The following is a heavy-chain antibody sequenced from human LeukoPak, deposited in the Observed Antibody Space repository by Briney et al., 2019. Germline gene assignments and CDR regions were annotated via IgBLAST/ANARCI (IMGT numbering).Heavy chain of an antibody. CDR2: IYFSGTT. V-gene: IGHV4-39*01. CDR1: GDSISSTSYF. Sequence: SEILSLTCTVSGDSISSTSYFWGWSRQPPGKGLEWIGTIYFSGTTYYNPSLKSRVTISLDTSKNQFSLKLSSVSASDTAVYYCARHKCSGIYCPFDYWGQGTLVTVSS. CDR3: ARHKCSGIYCPFDY. D-gene: IGHD2-15*01. J-gene: IGHJ4*02.